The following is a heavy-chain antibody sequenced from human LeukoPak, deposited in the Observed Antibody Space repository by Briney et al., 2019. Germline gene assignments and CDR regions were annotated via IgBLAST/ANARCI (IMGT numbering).Heavy chain of an antibody. J-gene: IGHJ4*02. D-gene: IGHD3-3*01. V-gene: IGHV5-51*01. Sequence: GESLKISCQGSGFTFTTSWIGWVRQLPGKGLEWMGNIYPGDSDTRYSPSFQGQVTISADKSINTAYLQWTSLKASDTAMYYCARQRSFWSGYYDFDYWGQGTLVTVSS. CDR1: GFTFTTSW. CDR3: ARQRSFWSGYYDFDY. CDR2: IYPGDSDT.